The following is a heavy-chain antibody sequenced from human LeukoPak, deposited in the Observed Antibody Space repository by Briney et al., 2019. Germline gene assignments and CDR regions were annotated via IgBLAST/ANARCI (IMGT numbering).Heavy chain of an antibody. D-gene: IGHD6-13*01. J-gene: IGHJ4*02. Sequence: PGGSLRLSCAASGFTFSTYAMRWVRQAPGKGLEWVSSISGSGGSTYYADPAKGRFTVSRDNSKNTVYLQMYSLRAEDTAVYYCAKGGISWNRDFDHWGQGTRVTVSS. V-gene: IGHV3-23*01. CDR2: ISGSGGST. CDR1: GFTFSTYA. CDR3: AKGGISWNRDFDH.